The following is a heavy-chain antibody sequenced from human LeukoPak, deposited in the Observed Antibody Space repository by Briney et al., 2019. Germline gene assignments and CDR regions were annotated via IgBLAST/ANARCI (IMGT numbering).Heavy chain of an antibody. V-gene: IGHV3-23*01. Sequence: GGSLRLSCAASGITFSSYGMSWVRQAPGKGLEWVSSISSTGGTTYYADSVKGRFTISRDNSKNTLYLQMNSLRAEDTAVYYCAKVGDNWDFDYWGQGTLVTVSS. CDR3: AKVGDNWDFDY. D-gene: IGHD1-1*01. CDR1: GITFSSYG. J-gene: IGHJ4*02. CDR2: ISSTGGTT.